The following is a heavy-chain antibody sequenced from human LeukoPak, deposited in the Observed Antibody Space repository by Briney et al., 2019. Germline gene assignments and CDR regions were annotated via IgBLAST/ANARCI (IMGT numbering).Heavy chain of an antibody. D-gene: IGHD3-3*01. CDR1: GGSISSYY. V-gene: IGHV4-4*07. Sequence: SETLSLTCTVSGGSISSYYWSWIRQPAGKGLDWIGRIYTSGSTNYNPSLKSRVTMSVDTSKNQFALKLSSVTAADTAVYYCARLSPYYDFWSGTHFDPWGQGTLVTVSS. CDR2: IYTSGST. J-gene: IGHJ5*02. CDR3: ARLSPYYDFWSGTHFDP.